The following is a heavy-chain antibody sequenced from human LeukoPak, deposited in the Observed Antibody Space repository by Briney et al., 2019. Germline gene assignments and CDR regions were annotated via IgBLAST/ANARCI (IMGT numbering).Heavy chain of an antibody. CDR3: ARIHRYCSGGACYVLDN. Sequence: SETLSLTCVVSGGSVSGYYWGWIRQPPGRGLEWIGYVYYSGSTNYNPSFKSRITISVDASRNQFSLQLSSVTAADTAVYYCARIHRYCSGGACYVLDNWGQGTLVAVSS. J-gene: IGHJ4*02. V-gene: IGHV4-59*02. CDR2: VYYSGST. CDR1: GGSVSGYY. D-gene: IGHD2-15*01.